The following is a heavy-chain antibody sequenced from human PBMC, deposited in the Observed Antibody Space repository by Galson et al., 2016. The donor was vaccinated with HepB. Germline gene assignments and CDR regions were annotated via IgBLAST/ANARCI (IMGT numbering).Heavy chain of an antibody. V-gene: IGHV1-18*01. CDR1: GYTFTSYG. D-gene: IGHD6-19*01. CDR3: ATSTSGWVNWFAP. CDR2: ISAYNVNT. J-gene: IGHJ5*02. Sequence: SVKVSCKASGYTFTSYGISWVRQAPGQGLEWMGWISAYNVNTYYAQRLQGRVTMTTDTSTSTAYMELRSLRSDDTAVYYCATSTSGWVNWFAPWGQGTLVTVSS.